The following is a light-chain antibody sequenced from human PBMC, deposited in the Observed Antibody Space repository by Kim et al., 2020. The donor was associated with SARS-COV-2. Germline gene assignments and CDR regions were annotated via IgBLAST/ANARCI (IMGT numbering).Light chain of an antibody. J-gene: IGLJ3*02. CDR2: KDS. CDR3: YSAADNKKV. Sequence: VSPGQTARITCSGDVLAKKYARWFQQKPGQAPVLVIYKDSERPSGIPERFSGSSSGTTVTLTISGAQVEDEADYYCYSAADNKKVFGGGTQLTVL. CDR1: VLAKKY. V-gene: IGLV3-27*01.